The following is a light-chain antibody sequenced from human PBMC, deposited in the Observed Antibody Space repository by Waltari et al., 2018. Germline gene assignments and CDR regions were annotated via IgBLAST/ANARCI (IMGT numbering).Light chain of an antibody. CDR1: QTVANTY. J-gene: IGKJ4*01. V-gene: IGKV3-20*01. CDR3: HLSGGSPRT. CDR2: GAS. Sequence: ESVLTQSPGTLSLSPGERATLSRRATQTVANTYLHWYQLKPGQAPRLLIYGASSRATGIPDRFSGSGSGTDFTLTISRLEPEDFAVYYCHLSGGSPRTFGGGTKVEIK.